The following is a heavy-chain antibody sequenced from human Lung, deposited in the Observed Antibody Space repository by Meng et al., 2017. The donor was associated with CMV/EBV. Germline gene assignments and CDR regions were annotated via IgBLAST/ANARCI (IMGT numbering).Heavy chain of an antibody. Sequence: SLKISCAASGFTFSSYAMHWVRQAPGKGLEWVAVISYDGSNKYYADSVKGRFTISRDNSKNAMYLQMNSLRAEDKAGYYCAIESQIGFDYWGKGTLVTVSS. J-gene: IGHJ4*02. CDR2: ISYDGSNK. D-gene: IGHD2/OR15-2a*01. CDR3: AIESQIGFDY. CDR1: GFTFSSYA. V-gene: IGHV3-30-3*01.